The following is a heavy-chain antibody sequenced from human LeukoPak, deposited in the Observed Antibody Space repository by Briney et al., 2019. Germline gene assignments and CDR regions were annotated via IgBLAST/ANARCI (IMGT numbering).Heavy chain of an antibody. V-gene: IGHV3-11*06. D-gene: IGHD3-10*01. CDR3: ARDLYGSGSYSNYYYGMDV. CDR2: ISSSSSYT. Sequence: GGSLRLSCAASGFTFSDYYMSWIRQAPGKGLEGVSYISSSSSYTNYADSVKGRFTISRDNAKNSLYLQMNSLRAEDTAVYYCARDLYGSGSYSNYYYGMDVWGKGTTVTVSP. J-gene: IGHJ6*04. CDR1: GFTFSDYY.